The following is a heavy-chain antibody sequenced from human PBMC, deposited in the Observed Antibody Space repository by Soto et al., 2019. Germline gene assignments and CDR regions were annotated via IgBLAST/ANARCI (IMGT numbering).Heavy chain of an antibody. CDR3: ATVLVGGDSGPYFQR. CDR1: AFTFSDYY. J-gene: IGHJ1*01. D-gene: IGHD4-17*01. V-gene: IGHV3-11*01. CDR2: ISSSGSTM. Sequence: PGGSLRLSCAASAFTFSDYYMSWIRQAPGTGLEWVSYISSSGSTMYYADSVKGRFTISRDNAKNSLYLQINSLRVEDTAVYYCATVLVGGDSGPYFQRWGQGTLVTVSS.